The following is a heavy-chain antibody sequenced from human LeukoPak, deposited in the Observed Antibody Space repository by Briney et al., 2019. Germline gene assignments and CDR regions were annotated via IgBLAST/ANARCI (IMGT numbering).Heavy chain of an antibody. CDR1: GFSLSCCA. D-gene: IGHD6-13*01. J-gene: IGHJ4*02. CDR3: ARVPAAGTGPDY. Sequence: GGSLRLSCAASGFSLSCCAMSWVRQAPGKGLEWVSSISDSGTYIYYGESVKGRFTSSRDNAKNSLYLQMNNLRAEDTAVYYCARVPAAGTGPDYWGQGTLVTVSS. V-gene: IGHV3-21*01. CDR2: ISDSGTYI.